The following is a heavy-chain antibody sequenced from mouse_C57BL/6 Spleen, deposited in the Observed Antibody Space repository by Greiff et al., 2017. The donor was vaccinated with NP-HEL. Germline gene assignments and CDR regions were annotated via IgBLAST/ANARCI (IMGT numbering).Heavy chain of an antibody. Sequence: DVQLQESGPELVKPGASVKISCKASGYSFTGYYMNWVKQSPEKSLEWIGEINPSTGGTTYNQKFKAKATLTVDKSSSTAYMQLKSLTSEDSAVYYCARRAIYYDYDGFAYWGQGTLVTVSA. CDR2: INPSTGGT. J-gene: IGHJ3*01. V-gene: IGHV1-42*01. CDR1: GYSFTGYY. D-gene: IGHD2-4*01. CDR3: ARRAIYYDYDGFAY.